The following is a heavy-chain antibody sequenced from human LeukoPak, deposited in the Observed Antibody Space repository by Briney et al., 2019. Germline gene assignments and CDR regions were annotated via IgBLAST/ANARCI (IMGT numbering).Heavy chain of an antibody. D-gene: IGHD4-17*01. V-gene: IGHV4-31*03. CDR2: IYYSGST. J-gene: IGHJ3*02. CDR1: GGSISRGGYY. Sequence: PSETLSLTCTVSGGSISRGGYYWSWIRRHPGKGLEWIGYIYYSGSTYYNPSLKSRVTISVDRSKNQFSLKLSSVTAADTAVYYCARGPTTIDYGDYFDIWGQGTMVTVSS. CDR3: ARGPTTIDYGDYFDI.